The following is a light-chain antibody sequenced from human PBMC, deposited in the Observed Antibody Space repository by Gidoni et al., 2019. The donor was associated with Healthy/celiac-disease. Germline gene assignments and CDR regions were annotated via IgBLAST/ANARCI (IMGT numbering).Light chain of an antibody. J-gene: IGKJ4*01. V-gene: IGKV1-39*01. CDR1: QSSSSY. Sequence: DIQMTQSSSSLSASVGDRVTITCRASQSSSSYLNWYQQKPGKAPKLLIYAASSLQSGVPSRFSGSGSGTDFTLTISSLQPEDFATYYCQQSYSTPRLTFGGGTKVEIK. CDR3: QQSYSTPRLT. CDR2: AAS.